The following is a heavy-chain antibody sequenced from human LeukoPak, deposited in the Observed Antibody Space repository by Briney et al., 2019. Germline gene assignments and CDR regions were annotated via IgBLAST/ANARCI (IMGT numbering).Heavy chain of an antibody. V-gene: IGHV4-34*01. D-gene: IGHD3-16*02. CDR1: GGSFSGYC. CDR2: INHSGST. CDR3: ARGLLSASAREFDY. Sequence: KPSETLSLTCAVYGGSFSGYCWSWIRQPPGKGLEWIGEINHSGSTNYNPSLKSRVTISVDTSKNQFSLKLSSVTATDTAVYYCARGLLSASAREFDYWGQGTLVTVSS. J-gene: IGHJ4*02.